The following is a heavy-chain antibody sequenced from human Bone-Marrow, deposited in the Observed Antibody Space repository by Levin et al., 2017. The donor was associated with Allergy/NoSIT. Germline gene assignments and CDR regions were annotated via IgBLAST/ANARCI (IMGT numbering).Heavy chain of an antibody. CDR1: RFTFSSYG. CDR3: ARGRRETDY. J-gene: IGHJ4*02. D-gene: IGHD1-26*01. V-gene: IGHV3-33*01. CDR2: IWYDGSNK. Sequence: GESLKISCAASRFTFSSYGMHWVRQAPGKGLEWVAVIWYDGSNKYYADSVKGRFTISRDNSKNTLYLQMNSLRAEDTAVYYCARGRRETDYWGQGTLVTVSS.